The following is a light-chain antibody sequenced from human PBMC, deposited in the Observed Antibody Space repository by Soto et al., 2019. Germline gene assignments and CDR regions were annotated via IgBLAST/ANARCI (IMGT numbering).Light chain of an antibody. CDR3: QYYGNSPIA. CDR2: GAS. Sequence: LAMSRATQSLAGGESATRSSRASQSVRSYLAWHQQKPGQAPRLLIYGASSRAAGVADRFSGSGSGRYFTPCFSTLEPEDFAVYYCQYYGNSPIAFGEGTRLEIK. CDR1: QSVRSY. V-gene: IGKV3-20*01. J-gene: IGKJ5*01.